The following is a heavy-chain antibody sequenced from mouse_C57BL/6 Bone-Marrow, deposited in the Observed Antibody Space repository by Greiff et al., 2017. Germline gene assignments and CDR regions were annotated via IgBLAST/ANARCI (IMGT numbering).Heavy chain of an antibody. V-gene: IGHV1-19*01. D-gene: IGHD2-4*01. CDR3: ARGRLERAWFAY. CDR1: GYTFTDYY. CDR2: INPYNGGT. J-gene: IGHJ3*01. Sequence: VQLKQSGPVLVKPGASVKMSCKASGYTFTDYYMNWVKQSHGKSLEWIGVINPYNGGTSYNQKFKGKATLTVDKSSSTAYMELNSLTSEDSAVYYCARGRLERAWFAYWCQGTLVTVSA.